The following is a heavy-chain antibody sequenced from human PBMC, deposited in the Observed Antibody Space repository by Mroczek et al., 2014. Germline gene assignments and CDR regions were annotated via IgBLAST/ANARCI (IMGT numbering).Heavy chain of an antibody. CDR1: GGSFSGYY. V-gene: IGHV4-34*01. D-gene: IGHD2-2*01. Sequence: QVQLQESGAGLLKPSETLSLTCAVYGGSFSGYYWSWIRQPPGKGLEWIGEINHSGSTNYNPSLKSRVTISVDTSKNQFSLKLSSVTAADTAVYYCARGRRLGYCSSTSCSGYIWFDPWGQGTLVTVSS. CDR3: ARGRRLGYCSSTSCSGYIWFDP. CDR2: INHSGST. J-gene: IGHJ5*02.